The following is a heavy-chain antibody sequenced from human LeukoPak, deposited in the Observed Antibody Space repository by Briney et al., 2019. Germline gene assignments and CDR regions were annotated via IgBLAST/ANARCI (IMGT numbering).Heavy chain of an antibody. CDR3: VFDSSGYLSRSLPPYFDS. V-gene: IGHV1-69*05. CDR2: IIPIFGSA. D-gene: IGHD3-22*01. CDR1: GCTFSMYA. J-gene: IGHJ4*02. Sequence: SVKVSFKSSGCTFSMYAISWVRQAPGQGLEWMGGIIPIFGSAKYAQKSQDRVTLTTAESTSTAYMDLSRLRSEDTAVYYCVFDSSGYLSRSLPPYFDSWGQGTLVTVSS.